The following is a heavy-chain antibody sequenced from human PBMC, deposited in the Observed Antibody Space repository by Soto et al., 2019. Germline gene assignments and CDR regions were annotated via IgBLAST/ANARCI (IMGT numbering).Heavy chain of an antibody. CDR3: ARDLRSTDYYFDL. J-gene: IGHJ2*01. CDR1: GYTFSNYG. Sequence: QVQLVQSGGEVKNPGASVKVSCKASGYTFSNYGISWVRQAPGQGLEWMGWINGYNGEANYAQNLQGRVTVTTDTSTNTVYMEVRSLRFDDTAVYYCARDLRSTDYYFDLWGRGTLVIVSS. V-gene: IGHV1-18*01. CDR2: INGYNGEA. D-gene: IGHD2-2*01.